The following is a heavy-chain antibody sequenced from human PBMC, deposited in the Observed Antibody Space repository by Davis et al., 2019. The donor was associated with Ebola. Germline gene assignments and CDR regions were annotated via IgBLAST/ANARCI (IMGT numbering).Heavy chain of an antibody. CDR1: GFTFGDYY. V-gene: IGHV3-11*06. CDR2: ISSTGTYT. J-gene: IGHJ4*02. Sequence: PGGSLRLSCTASGFTFGDYYMTWVRQAPGKGPEWISYISSTGTYTDYADSVKGRFTISRDNAQSSLYLQMGSLRVEDTAVYYCARVPSRRVSCYDFWGQGTLVSVS. D-gene: IGHD2-2*01. CDR3: ARVPSRRVSCYDF.